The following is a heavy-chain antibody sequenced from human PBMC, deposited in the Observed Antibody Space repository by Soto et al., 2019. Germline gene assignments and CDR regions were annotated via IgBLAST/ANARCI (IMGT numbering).Heavy chain of an antibody. CDR2: ISSSSSTI. V-gene: IGHV3-48*01. Sequence: EVQLVESGGGLVQPGGSLRLSCAASGFTFSSYSMNWVRQAPGKGLEWVSYISSSSSTIYYADSVKGRFTISRDNAKNSLYLQMNSLRAEDTAVYYCARADSRGWHQGDYWGQGTLVTVSS. D-gene: IGHD6-19*01. CDR1: GFTFSSYS. CDR3: ARADSRGWHQGDY. J-gene: IGHJ4*02.